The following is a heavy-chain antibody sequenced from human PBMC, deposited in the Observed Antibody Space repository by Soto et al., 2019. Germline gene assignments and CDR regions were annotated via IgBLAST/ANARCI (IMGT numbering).Heavy chain of an antibody. J-gene: IGHJ4*02. Sequence: QVQLVQSGAEVKKPGASVTVSCKASGYTFTSYGITWVRQAPGQGLEWMGWISAYNRNTNYARQLQGRVTMTTDTSTSTAYMELRSLRSDDTAVYYCVRSNYDASGPFDYWCQGTIVTVSS. D-gene: IGHD3-22*01. CDR2: ISAYNRNT. V-gene: IGHV1-18*01. CDR3: VRSNYDASGPFDY. CDR1: GYTFTSYG.